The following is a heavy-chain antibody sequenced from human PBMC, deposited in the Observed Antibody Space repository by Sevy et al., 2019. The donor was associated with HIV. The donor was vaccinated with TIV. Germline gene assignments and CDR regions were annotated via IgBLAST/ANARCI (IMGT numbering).Heavy chain of an antibody. Sequence: GGSLRLSCAASEFSFTDYGMHWVRQAPGKGLEWVALISYDGNNKYYADSIKGRFIISRDNSKKTVHLRLFSLRADDTALYYCENDMSGGLPGLYGLDVWGQGTVVTVSS. J-gene: IGHJ4*01. CDR2: ISYDGNNK. V-gene: IGHV3-30*18. D-gene: IGHD3-10*01. CDR3: ENDMSGGLPGLYGLDV. CDR1: EFSFTDYG.